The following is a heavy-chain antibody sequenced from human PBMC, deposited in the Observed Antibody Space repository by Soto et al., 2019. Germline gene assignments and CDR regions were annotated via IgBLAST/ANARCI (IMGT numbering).Heavy chain of an antibody. CDR2: IDPSDSYT. CDR1: GYSFTSYW. Sequence: GESLKISCKGSGYSFTSYWISWVRQMPGKGLEWMGRIDPSDSYTNYSPSFQGHVTISADKSISTAYLQWSSLKASDTAMYYCARADSSSWSYFDYWRQGTLVTVSS. D-gene: IGHD6-13*01. CDR3: ARADSSSWSYFDY. V-gene: IGHV5-10-1*01. J-gene: IGHJ4*02.